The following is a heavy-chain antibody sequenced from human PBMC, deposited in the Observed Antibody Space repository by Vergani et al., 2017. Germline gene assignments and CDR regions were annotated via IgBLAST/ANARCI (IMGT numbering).Heavy chain of an antibody. CDR2: ISGSGGST. V-gene: IGHV3-23*04. Sequence: EVQLVESGGGLVQPGRSLRLSCAASGFTFDDYAMSWVRQAPGKGLEWVSAISGSGGSTYYADSVKGRFTISRDNSKNTLYLQMNSLRAEDTAVYYCAKCLWVGLLWFGESPGGWFDPWGQGTLVTVSS. D-gene: IGHD3-10*01. CDR1: GFTFDDYA. CDR3: AKCLWVGLLWFGESPGGWFDP. J-gene: IGHJ5*02.